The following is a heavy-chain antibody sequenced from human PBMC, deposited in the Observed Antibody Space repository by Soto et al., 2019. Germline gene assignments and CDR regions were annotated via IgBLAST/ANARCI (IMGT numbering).Heavy chain of an antibody. J-gene: IGHJ5*02. CDR1: GFTFSSYS. CDR3: ARHPERIAEIGWFDP. Sequence: EVQLVESGGGLVQPGGSLRLSCAASGFTFSSYSMNWVRQAPGKGLEWVSYISSGSSTIYYADSVKGRFTISRDNAKNSLYLQMNSLRVEDTAVDYCARHPERIAEIGWFDPWGQGTLVTVSS. CDR2: ISSGSSTI. V-gene: IGHV3-48*01. D-gene: IGHD6-13*01.